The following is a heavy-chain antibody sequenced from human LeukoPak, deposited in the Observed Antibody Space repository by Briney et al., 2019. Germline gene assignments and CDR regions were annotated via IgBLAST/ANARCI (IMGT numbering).Heavy chain of an antibody. D-gene: IGHD3-10*01. J-gene: IGHJ5*02. V-gene: IGHV3-30*02. CDR1: GFTFSSYG. CDR3: AALTMVRGVIGP. CDR2: IRYDGSNK. Sequence: GGSLRLSCAASGFTFSSYGMHWVRQAPGKGLEWVAFIRYDGSNKYYADSVKGRFTISRDNSKNALYLQMNSLRAEDTAVYYCAALTMVRGVIGPWGQGTLVTVSS.